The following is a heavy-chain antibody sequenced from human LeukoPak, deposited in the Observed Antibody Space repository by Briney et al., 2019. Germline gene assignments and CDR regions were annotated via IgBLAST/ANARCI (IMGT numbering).Heavy chain of an antibody. CDR2: IRGDGSST. Sequence: GGSLRLSCAASGFTFSGYWMHWVRQAPGKGLVWVSRIRGDGSSTSYADSVKGRFTISRDNAKNSLYLQMNSLRAEDTAVYYCARTREGSADIDYWGQGTLVTVSS. D-gene: IGHD2-15*01. J-gene: IGHJ4*02. CDR3: ARTREGSADIDY. V-gene: IGHV3-74*01. CDR1: GFTFSGYW.